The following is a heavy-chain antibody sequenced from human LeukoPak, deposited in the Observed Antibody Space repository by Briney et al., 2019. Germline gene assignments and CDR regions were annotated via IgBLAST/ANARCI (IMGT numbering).Heavy chain of an antibody. Sequence: AETLSLTCAVSGGSLRNYYWSWLRHPPGKGLEWIGDTYYSGSYSYNPSLRSRVSISIDTSKNQFSLNLSSVTAADTAVYYCARGWASSWYYFDFWGQGTLVTVSS. J-gene: IGHJ4*02. CDR2: TYYSGSY. V-gene: IGHV4-59*01. D-gene: IGHD2-2*01. CDR1: GGSLRNYY. CDR3: ARGWASSWYYFDF.